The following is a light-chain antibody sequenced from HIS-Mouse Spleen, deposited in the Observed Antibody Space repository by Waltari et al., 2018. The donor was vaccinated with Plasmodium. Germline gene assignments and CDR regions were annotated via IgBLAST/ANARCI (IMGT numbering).Light chain of an antibody. Sequence: SYELTQPPSVSVSPGPTASITYTGDKLGDKYACWYQQKPGQSPLLVIYQDSKRPSGIPERFSGSNSGNTATLTISGTQAMDEADYYCQAWDSSTVVFGGGTKLTVL. J-gene: IGLJ2*01. V-gene: IGLV3-1*01. CDR1: KLGDKY. CDR3: QAWDSSTVV. CDR2: QDS.